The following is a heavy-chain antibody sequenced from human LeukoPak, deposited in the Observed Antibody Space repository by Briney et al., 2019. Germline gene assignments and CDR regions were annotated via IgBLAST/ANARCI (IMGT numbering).Heavy chain of an antibody. Sequence: GGSLPLSCAASGFTFSSYEINWVRQAPRKGMEWVSYISSSGSTIYYADSVKGRFTISRDNAKNSLYLQMNSLRAEDTAVYYCARGGPEGYCTNGVCYTGAFDIWGQGTMVTVSS. V-gene: IGHV3-48*03. CDR2: ISSSGSTI. CDR1: GFTFSSYE. J-gene: IGHJ3*02. D-gene: IGHD2-8*01. CDR3: ARGGPEGYCTNGVCYTGAFDI.